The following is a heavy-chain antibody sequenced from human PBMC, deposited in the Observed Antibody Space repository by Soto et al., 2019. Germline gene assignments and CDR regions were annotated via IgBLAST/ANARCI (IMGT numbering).Heavy chain of an antibody. J-gene: IGHJ5*02. D-gene: IGHD6-19*01. CDR1: DVSVSTDGYY. CDR2: IYYSGTT. Sequence: SETLSLTCTVSDVSVSTDGYYWSWIRQHPETGLEWIGYIYYSGTTNYNPSLRGRVSLSLDTSKNQFSLRLTSLTAADTAVYYCARGGSKGLKQWQDNWFDPWGQGTLVTVSS. V-gene: IGHV4-31*03. CDR3: ARGGSKGLKQWQDNWFDP.